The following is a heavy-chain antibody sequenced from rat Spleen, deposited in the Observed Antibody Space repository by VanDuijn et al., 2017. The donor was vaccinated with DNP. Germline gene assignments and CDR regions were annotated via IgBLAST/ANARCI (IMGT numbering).Heavy chain of an antibody. CDR2: ISYDGGST. Sequence: EVQLVESGGGVVQPGRSLKLSCAVSGFTFSDYYMAWVRQAPTKGLEWVAYISYDGGSTYYGDSVKGRFTISRANVKSTLYLQMNSLSSEDMATYYCVRWYNSGYYFDYWGQGVMVTVSS. CDR1: GFTFSDYY. D-gene: IGHD4-3*01. V-gene: IGHV5-22*01. J-gene: IGHJ2*01. CDR3: VRWYNSGYYFDY.